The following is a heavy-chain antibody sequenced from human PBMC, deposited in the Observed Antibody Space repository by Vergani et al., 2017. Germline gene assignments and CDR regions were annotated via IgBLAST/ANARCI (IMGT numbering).Heavy chain of an antibody. CDR3: ANSVXAGNVGVAYFGMDV. Sequence: QVQLVESGGGVVQPGGSLRLSCIASGFTFRIYGMHWVRQAPGKGLEWVAFIRYDGTKRFYGDSVKGRFTISRDNSQNTVNLQMNSLRTEDTAVYFCANSVXAGNVGVAYFGMDVWGRGTTVTVSS. J-gene: IGHJ6*02. V-gene: IGHV3-30*02. D-gene: IGHD2/OR15-2a*01. CDR2: IRYDGTKR. CDR1: GFTFRIYG.